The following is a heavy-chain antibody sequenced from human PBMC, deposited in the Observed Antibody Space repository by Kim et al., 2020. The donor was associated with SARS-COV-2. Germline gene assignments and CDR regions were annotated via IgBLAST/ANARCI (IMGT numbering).Heavy chain of an antibody. Sequence: YAQKFQGRVTMTRNTSISTAYIELSSLGSEDTAVYYCATRYYSSGWERDYWGQGTLVTVSS. J-gene: IGHJ4*02. V-gene: IGHV1-8*01. CDR3: ATRYYSSGWERDY. D-gene: IGHD6-19*01.